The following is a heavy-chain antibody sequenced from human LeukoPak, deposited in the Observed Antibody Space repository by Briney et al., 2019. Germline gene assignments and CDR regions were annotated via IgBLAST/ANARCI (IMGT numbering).Heavy chain of an antibody. CDR3: ARSLLEYSQYYMDV. D-gene: IGHD5-18*01. CDR2: IKQDGSEK. CDR1: GFTFSSYW. Sequence: GGSLRLSCAASGFTFSSYWLSWVRQAPGKGLEWVANIKQDGSEKYYVDSVKGRFTISRDNAKNSLYLQMNSLRAEHTAVYYCARSLLEYSQYYMDVWGKGTTVTVSS. V-gene: IGHV3-7*01. J-gene: IGHJ6*03.